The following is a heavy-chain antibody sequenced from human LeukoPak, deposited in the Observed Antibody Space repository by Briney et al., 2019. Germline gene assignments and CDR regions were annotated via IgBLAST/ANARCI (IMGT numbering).Heavy chain of an antibody. V-gene: IGHV4-4*07. Sequence: PSETLSLTCTVSGGSISSYYWSWIRQPAGKGLEWIGRIYTSGSTNYNPSLKSRVTMSVDTSKNQFSLKLSSVTAADTAVYYCARGGSYYEFETFDIWGQGTMVTVSS. CDR2: IYTSGST. J-gene: IGHJ3*02. D-gene: IGHD1-26*01. CDR1: GGSISSYY. CDR3: ARGGSYYEFETFDI.